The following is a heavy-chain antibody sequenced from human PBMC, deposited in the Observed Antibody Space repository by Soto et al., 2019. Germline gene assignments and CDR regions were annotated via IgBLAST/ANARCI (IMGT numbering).Heavy chain of an antibody. Sequence: QLQLQESGPGLVKPSETLSLTCTVSGGSISSSSYYWGWIRQPPGKGLEWIGSIYYSGSTYYNPSLKSRVTISVDTSKNQFSLKLSSVTAADTAVYYCARGDAPWFIFDYWGQGTLVTVSS. CDR1: GGSISSSSYY. CDR3: ARGDAPWFIFDY. CDR2: IYYSGST. J-gene: IGHJ4*02. V-gene: IGHV4-39*01. D-gene: IGHD2-21*01.